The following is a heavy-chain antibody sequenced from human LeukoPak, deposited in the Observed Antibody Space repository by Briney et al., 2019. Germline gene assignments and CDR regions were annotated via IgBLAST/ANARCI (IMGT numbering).Heavy chain of an antibody. CDR3: ARDHAEQWLVVGGFDS. Sequence: GGSLRPSSAASGFTFSSYAMHLVRQAPGKGLEWVSVISYDGSNKNYADYVKGRFTISRDNSKHTPYLQMNSLRAADTAVYSCARDHAEQWLVVGGFDSWGQGTLVTVSS. CDR2: ISYDGSNK. J-gene: IGHJ5*01. V-gene: IGHV3-30-3*01. D-gene: IGHD6-19*01. CDR1: GFTFSSYA.